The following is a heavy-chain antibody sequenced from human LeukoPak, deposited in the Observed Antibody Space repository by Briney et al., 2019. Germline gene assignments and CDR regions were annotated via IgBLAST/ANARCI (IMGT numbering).Heavy chain of an antibody. CDR3: ARGEPYDSSGYYDY. CDR2: IYTGDSDT. V-gene: IGHV5-51*01. J-gene: IGHJ4*02. CDR1: GYSFTTYW. Sequence: PGESLKISCKGSGYSFTTYWIGWVRQMPGKGLDWMGIIYTGDSDTNYSPAFRGQVTISADKSISTAYLQWSSLKASDTAMYYCARGEPYDSSGYYDYWGQGTLVTVSS. D-gene: IGHD3-22*01.